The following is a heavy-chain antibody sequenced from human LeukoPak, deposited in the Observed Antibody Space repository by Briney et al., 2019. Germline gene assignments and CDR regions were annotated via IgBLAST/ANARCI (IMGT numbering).Heavy chain of an antibody. D-gene: IGHD3-22*01. V-gene: IGHV4-39*01. Sequence: SETLSLTCTVSGGSISSSSYYWGWIRQPPGKGLEWIGSIYYSGSTYYNPSLKSRVTISADTSKNQFSLKLSSVTAADTAVYYCASSPDRITMIVVVIQGGDAFDIWGQGTMVTVSS. CDR3: ASSPDRITMIVVVIQGGDAFDI. CDR1: GGSISSSSYY. CDR2: IYYSGST. J-gene: IGHJ3*02.